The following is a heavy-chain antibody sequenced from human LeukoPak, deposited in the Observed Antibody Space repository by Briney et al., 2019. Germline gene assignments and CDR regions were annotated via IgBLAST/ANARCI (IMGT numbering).Heavy chain of an antibody. CDR3: ARGDIVVVPAAERDFDY. D-gene: IGHD2-2*01. CDR2: ISSSSSTI. Sequence: PGGSLRLSCAASGFTFSSYSMNWVRQAPGKGLEWVSYISSSSSTIYYADSVKGRFTISRDNAKNSLYLQMNSLRAEDTAVYYCARGDIVVVPAAERDFDYWGQGTLVTVSS. CDR1: GFTFSSYS. J-gene: IGHJ4*02. V-gene: IGHV3-48*01.